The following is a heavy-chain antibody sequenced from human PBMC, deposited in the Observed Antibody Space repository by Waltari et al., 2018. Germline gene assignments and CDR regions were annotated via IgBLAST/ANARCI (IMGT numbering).Heavy chain of an antibody. CDR3: ARWDYYDSSCTKAHYYYYYMDV. D-gene: IGHD3-22*01. CDR2: IYESGST. CDR1: GGSISSSSYY. J-gene: IGHJ6*03. V-gene: IGHV4-39*01. Sequence: QLQLQESGPGLVKPSETLSLTCTVSGGSISSSSYYWGWIRQPPGKGLEWIGSIYESGSTYYNPSLNSRVTISVDTSKNQFSLKLSSVTAADTAVYYCARWDYYDSSCTKAHYYYYYMDVWGKGTTVTVSS.